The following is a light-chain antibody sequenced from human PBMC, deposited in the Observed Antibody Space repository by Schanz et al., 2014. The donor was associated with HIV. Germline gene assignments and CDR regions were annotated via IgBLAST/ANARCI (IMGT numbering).Light chain of an antibody. V-gene: IGKV3-15*01. CDR1: QSISTY. J-gene: IGKJ2*01. CDR2: GAF. CDR3: QQYSDWPPST. Sequence: EIVLTQSPVTLSLSPGERATLSCRASQSISTYVAWYQQSPGQSPRLLIYGAFTRATGIPVRFSGRGSGTEFTLTISGLQSEDFALYYCQQYSDWPPSTFGQGTKVEIK.